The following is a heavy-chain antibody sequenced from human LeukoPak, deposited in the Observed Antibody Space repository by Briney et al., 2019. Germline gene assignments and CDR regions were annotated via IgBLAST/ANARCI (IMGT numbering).Heavy chain of an antibody. J-gene: IGHJ5*02. CDR3: ARYAELRRSGGYLYNWFDP. CDR2: MNPNSGNT. Sequence: ASVKVSCKATGYTFSTYDINWVRQASGQGLEWLGWMNPNSGNTGFVHKFQGRLIMTRNTSISTAYMELSSLTSEDTAVYYCARYAELRRSGGYLYNWFDPWGQGTLVTVSS. V-gene: IGHV1-8*01. D-gene: IGHD5-12*01. CDR1: GYTFSTYD.